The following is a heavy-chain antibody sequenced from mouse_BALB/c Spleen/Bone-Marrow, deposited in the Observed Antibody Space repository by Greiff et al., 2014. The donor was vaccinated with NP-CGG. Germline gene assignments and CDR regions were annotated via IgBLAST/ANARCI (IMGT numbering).Heavy chain of an antibody. V-gene: IGHV1-9*01. CDR2: ISPGTGNT. CDR1: GYAFSTYW. D-gene: IGHD2-2*01. J-gene: IGHJ3*01. CDR3: AIIGYQAWFTY. Sequence: VQLQESGTELMKPGASVKISCKATGYAFSTYWIQWIKQRPGHGLDWIGEISPGTGNTNNNENFRGKATFTADASSNTAYMQLSSLTSEDSAVYFCAIIGYQAWFTYWGQGTLVAVSP.